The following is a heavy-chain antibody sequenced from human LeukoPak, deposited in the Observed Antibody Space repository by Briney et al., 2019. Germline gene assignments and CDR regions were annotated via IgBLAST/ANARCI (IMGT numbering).Heavy chain of an antibody. V-gene: IGHV3-30*18. CDR2: ISYDGSNK. J-gene: IGHJ6*02. CDR1: GFIFSTYD. D-gene: IGHD4-17*01. Sequence: GGSLRLSCATSGFIFSTYDMHWVRQAPGKGLEWVAVISYDGSNKYYADSVKGRFTISRDNFKNTLYLQMNSLRAEDTAVYYCAKESATVTYYYGMDVWGQGTTVTVSS. CDR3: AKESATVTYYYGMDV.